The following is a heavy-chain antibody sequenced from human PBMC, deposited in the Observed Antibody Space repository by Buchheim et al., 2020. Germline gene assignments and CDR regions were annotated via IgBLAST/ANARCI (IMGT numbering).Heavy chain of an antibody. CDR1: GGSVSSGSHY. D-gene: IGHD3-22*01. V-gene: IGHV4-61*01. CDR2: AYYNGGT. J-gene: IGHJ4*02. CDR3: ARVARSSGIDY. Sequence: QVQLQESGPGLVKPSETLSLTCTVSGGSVSSGSHYWSWVRQPPGKGLEWIGYAYYNGGTNYNPSLKSRVTISIDTSKDQFSLRLSSVSAADTAAYYCARVARSSGIDYWGQGTL.